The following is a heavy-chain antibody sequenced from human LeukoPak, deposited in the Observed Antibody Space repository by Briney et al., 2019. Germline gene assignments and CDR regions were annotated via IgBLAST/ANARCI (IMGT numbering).Heavy chain of an antibody. J-gene: IGHJ4*02. V-gene: IGHV3-23*01. CDR3: AKAYTTLVTGGFDY. D-gene: IGHD5-18*01. Sequence: PGGSLRLSCAASGFTFSSYAMSWVRQAPGKGLEWVSAMSGVGGSTYYADSVKGRFTISRDNSKNTLYLQMNSLRAEDTAVYYCAKAYTTLVTGGFDYWGQGTLVTVSS. CDR1: GFTFSSYA. CDR2: MSGVGGST.